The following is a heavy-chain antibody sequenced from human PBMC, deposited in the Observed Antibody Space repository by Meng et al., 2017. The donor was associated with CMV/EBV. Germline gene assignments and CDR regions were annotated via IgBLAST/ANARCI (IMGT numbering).Heavy chain of an antibody. D-gene: IGHD2-2*01. V-gene: IGHV4-4*02. Sequence: SETLSLTCAVSGGSISSSNWWSWVRQPPGKGLEWIGESYHSGSTNYNPSLKSRVTISVDKSKNQFSLKLSSVTAADTAVYYCASRVDCSSTSCYVGYYGMDVWGQGTTVTVSS. CDR3: ASRVDCSSTSCYVGYYGMDV. CDR2: SYHSGST. CDR1: GGSISSSNW. J-gene: IGHJ6*02.